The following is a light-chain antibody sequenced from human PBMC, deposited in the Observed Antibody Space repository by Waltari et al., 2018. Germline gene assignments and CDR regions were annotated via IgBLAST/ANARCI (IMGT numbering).Light chain of an antibody. CDR3: QKYASLPAT. V-gene: IGKV3-20*01. CDR2: DTS. CDR1: QSVSRS. Sequence: LSCRAGQSVSRSLAWYQQKPGQAPRLLIYDTSRRATGIPDRFSGSGSGTDFSLTISRLEPEDFAMYYCQKYASLPATFGQGTKVEIK. J-gene: IGKJ1*01.